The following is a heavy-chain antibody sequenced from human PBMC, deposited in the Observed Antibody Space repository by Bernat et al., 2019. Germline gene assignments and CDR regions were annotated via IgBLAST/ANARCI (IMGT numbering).Heavy chain of an antibody. Sequence: EVQLVESGGGLVQPGGSLRLSCAASGFTVSSNYMSWVRQAPGKGLEWVSVIYSGGSTYYADAVKGRFTISSDNSKNTLYLQMNSLRAEDTAVYYCDHGSGLYYYYMDVWGKGTTVTVSS. CDR2: IYSGGST. CDR3: DHGSGLYYYYMDV. J-gene: IGHJ6*03. V-gene: IGHV3-66*01. CDR1: GFTVSSNY. D-gene: IGHD3-10*01.